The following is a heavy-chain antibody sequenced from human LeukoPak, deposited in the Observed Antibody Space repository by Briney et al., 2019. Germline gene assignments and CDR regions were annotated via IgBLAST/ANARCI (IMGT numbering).Heavy chain of an antibody. J-gene: IGHJ4*02. CDR2: IYTGDSDT. V-gene: IGHV5-51*01. Sequence: GEALKISCRGSGYSFTSYWLGWVRQMPGKGLEWRGTIYTGDSDTRYSPSFQGQVTISADKSISTAYLQWSSLKASDTAMYYCPRLERYSYGYDYWGQGTLVTVSS. CDR3: PRLERYSYGYDY. CDR1: GYSFTSYW. D-gene: IGHD5-18*01.